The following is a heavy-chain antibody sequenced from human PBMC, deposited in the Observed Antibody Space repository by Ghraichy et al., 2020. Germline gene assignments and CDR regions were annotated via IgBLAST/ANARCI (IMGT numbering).Heavy chain of an antibody. V-gene: IGHV1-58*01. CDR3: AAANYYDSSGYYPGGMGHSDAFDI. J-gene: IGHJ3*02. CDR2: IVVGSGNT. D-gene: IGHD3-22*01. CDR1: GFTFTSSA. Sequence: SVKVSCKASGFTFTSSAVQWVRQARGQRLEWIGWIVVGSGNTNYAQKFQERVTITRDMSTSTAYMELSSLRSEDTTVYYCAAANYYDSSGYYPGGMGHSDAFDIWGQGTMVTVSS.